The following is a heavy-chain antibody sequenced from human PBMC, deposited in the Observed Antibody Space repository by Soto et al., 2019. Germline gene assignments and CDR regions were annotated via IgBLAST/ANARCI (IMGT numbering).Heavy chain of an antibody. CDR1: GYTFTSYG. V-gene: IGHV1-18*01. Sequence: ASVKVSCKASGYTFTSYGISWVRQAPGQGLEWMGWISAYNGNTNYAQKLQGRVTMTEDTSTDTAYMELSSLRSEDTAVYYCATVGRSGRWFDPWGQGTLVTVSS. CDR3: ATVGRSGRWFDP. CDR2: ISAYNGNT. J-gene: IGHJ5*02. D-gene: IGHD2-8*02.